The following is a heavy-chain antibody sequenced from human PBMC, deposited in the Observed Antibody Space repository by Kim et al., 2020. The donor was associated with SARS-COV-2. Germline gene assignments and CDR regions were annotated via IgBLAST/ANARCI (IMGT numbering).Heavy chain of an antibody. CDR3: ARDTAVQLWTHRVYYYGMDV. V-gene: IGHV3-7*03. CDR2: IKQDGSEK. D-gene: IGHD5-18*01. Sequence: GGSLRLSCAASGFTFSSYWMSWVRQAPGKGLEWVANIKQDGSEKYYVDSVKGRFTISRDNAKNSLYLQMNSLRAEDTAVYYCARDTAVQLWTHRVYYYGMDVWGQGTTVTVSS. J-gene: IGHJ6*02. CDR1: GFTFSSYW.